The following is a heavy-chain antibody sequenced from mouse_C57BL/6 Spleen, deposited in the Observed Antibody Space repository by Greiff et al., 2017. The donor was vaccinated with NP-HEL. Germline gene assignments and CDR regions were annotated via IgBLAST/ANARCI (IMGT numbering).Heavy chain of an antibody. D-gene: IGHD2-3*01. CDR1: GYTFTDYE. J-gene: IGHJ3*01. CDR3: TRAEGKWGYEGYYSFAY. V-gene: IGHV1-15*01. CDR2: IDPETGGT. Sequence: VQLQQSGAELVRPGASVTLSCKASGYTFTDYEMHWVKQTPVHGLEWIGAIDPETGGTAYNQKFKGKAILTADKSSRTAYMALRSLTSEDSAVYYWTRAEGKWGYEGYYSFAYWGQRTLVTVSA.